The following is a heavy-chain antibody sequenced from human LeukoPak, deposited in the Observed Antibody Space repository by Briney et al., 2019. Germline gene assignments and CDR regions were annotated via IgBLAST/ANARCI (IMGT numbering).Heavy chain of an antibody. CDR3: ARVPVATMGGDY. V-gene: IGHV1-3*01. CDR2: INAGNGNT. D-gene: IGHD5-12*01. CDR1: GYTFTSYA. J-gene: IGHJ4*02. Sequence: ASVKVSCKASGYTFTSYAMHWVRQAPGQRLEWMGWINAGNGNTKYSQKFQGRVTITRDTSASTAYMELSSLRSEDTAVYYCARVPVATMGGDYWGQGTLVTVSS.